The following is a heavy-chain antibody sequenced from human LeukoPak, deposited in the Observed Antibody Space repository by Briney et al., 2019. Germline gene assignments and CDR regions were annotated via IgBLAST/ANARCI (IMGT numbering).Heavy chain of an antibody. CDR3: AKRGVVIRVILVGFHKEAYYFDS. CDR2: ISGSGGGT. CDR1: GITLSNYG. Sequence: PGGSLRLSCAVSGITLSNYGMSWVRQAPGKGLEWVAGISGSGGGTNYADSVKGRFIVSRDNPKNTLYLQMNSLRAEDTAVYFCAKRGVVIRVILVGFHKEAYYFDSWGQGALVTVSS. V-gene: IGHV3-23*01. J-gene: IGHJ4*02. D-gene: IGHD3-22*01.